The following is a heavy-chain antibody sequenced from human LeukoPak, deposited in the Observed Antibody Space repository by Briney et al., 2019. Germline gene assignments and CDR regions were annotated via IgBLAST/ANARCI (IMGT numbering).Heavy chain of an antibody. Sequence: GGSLRLSCAASGFTFSSYSMNWVRQAPGKGLEWVSSISSSSSYIYYADSAKGRFTISRDNAKNSLYLQMNSLRAEDTAVYYCARLVPFYDSSALDYWGQGTLVTVSS. CDR3: ARLVPFYDSSALDY. J-gene: IGHJ4*02. CDR1: GFTFSSYS. V-gene: IGHV3-21*01. CDR2: ISSSSSYI. D-gene: IGHD3-22*01.